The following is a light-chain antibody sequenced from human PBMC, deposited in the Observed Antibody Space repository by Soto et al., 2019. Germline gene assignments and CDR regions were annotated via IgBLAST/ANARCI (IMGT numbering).Light chain of an antibody. V-gene: IGKV1-39*01. J-gene: IGKJ5*01. CDR3: QQSYTTASIT. Sequence: DIQMTQSPSSLSASVGDRVTITCRASQSISRNLNWYQHKPGKAPKLLIYAASSLQNGVPSRFSGGGSGTEFTLSISSLQPEDFGTYYCQQSYTTASITFGQGHDWRLN. CDR2: AAS. CDR1: QSISRN.